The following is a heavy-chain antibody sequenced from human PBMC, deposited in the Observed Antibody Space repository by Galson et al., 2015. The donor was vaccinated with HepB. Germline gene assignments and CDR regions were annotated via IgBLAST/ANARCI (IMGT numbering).Heavy chain of an antibody. CDR1: GYSFTSYW. Sequence: QSGAEVKKPGESLKISCKGSGYSFTSYWIGWVRQMPGKGLEWMGIIYPGDSDTRYSPSFQGQVTISADKSISTAYLQWSSLKASDTAMYYCARLTPEGIAAAGMSDWYFDLWGRGTLVTVSS. D-gene: IGHD6-13*01. CDR3: ARLTPEGIAAAGMSDWYFDL. V-gene: IGHV5-51*01. J-gene: IGHJ2*01. CDR2: IYPGDSDT.